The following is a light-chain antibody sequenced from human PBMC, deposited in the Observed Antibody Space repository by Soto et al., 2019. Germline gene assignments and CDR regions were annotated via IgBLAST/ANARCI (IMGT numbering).Light chain of an antibody. CDR2: DAS. CDR3: QQYGSSGT. V-gene: IGKV3-20*01. Sequence: EVVLTQSPDILSLSPGDRATLSCRASQSVTSDFLVWYQQKPGQAPRLLIYDASTRATGIPDRFSGGGSGTEFTLTISSLQSEDFAVYYCQQYGSSGTFGQGTKVDIK. J-gene: IGKJ1*01. CDR1: QSVTSDF.